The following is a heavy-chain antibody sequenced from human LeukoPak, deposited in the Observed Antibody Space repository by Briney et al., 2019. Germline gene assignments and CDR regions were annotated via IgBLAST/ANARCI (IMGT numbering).Heavy chain of an antibody. CDR3: ARDGNYRVADDV. Sequence: GGSLRLSCAASGFTFSDYGMHWVRQAPGKGLEWVTFIRYDSSNTYYTDSVKGRFTISRDNPKNTLYLQMTSLRPDDTAVYYRARDGNYRVADDVWGRGTMVTVSS. CDR1: GFTFSDYG. CDR2: IRYDSSNT. J-gene: IGHJ3*01. D-gene: IGHD3-10*01. V-gene: IGHV3-30*02.